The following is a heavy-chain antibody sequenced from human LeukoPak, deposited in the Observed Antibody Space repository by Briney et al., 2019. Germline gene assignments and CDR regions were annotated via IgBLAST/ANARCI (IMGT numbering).Heavy chain of an antibody. V-gene: IGHV3-23*01. CDR2: IIGSGGST. D-gene: IGHD3-22*01. CDR1: GFTFSSYA. J-gene: IGHJ3*02. Sequence: GGSLRLSCAASGFTFSSYAMSWVRQAPGKGLEWVSAIIGSGGSTYYADSVKGRFTISRDNSKNTLYLQMNSLRAEDTAVYYCAKPTYYYDSSGYWAFDIWGQGTVVTVSS. CDR3: AKPTYYYDSSGYWAFDI.